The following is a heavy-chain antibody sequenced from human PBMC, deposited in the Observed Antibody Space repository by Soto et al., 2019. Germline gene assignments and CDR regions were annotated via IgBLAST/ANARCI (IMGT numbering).Heavy chain of an antibody. V-gene: IGHV5-51*01. Sequence: PGESLKISCNVSTFTFPNYWIAWVRQMPGKGLEYLGIIFPSDSETKYSPSFQGQVTISADESISAIYLQWSSLKASDTAMYYCARHIIASRSWDGDYYYYMDVWGKGTTVPVSS. J-gene: IGHJ6*03. CDR3: ARHIIASRSWDGDYYYYMDV. CDR1: TFTFPNYW. CDR2: IFPSDSET. D-gene: IGHD6-6*01.